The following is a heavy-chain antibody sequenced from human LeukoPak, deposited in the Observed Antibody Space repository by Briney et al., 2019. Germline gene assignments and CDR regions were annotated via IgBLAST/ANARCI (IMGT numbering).Heavy chain of an antibody. Sequence: SETLSLTCSVSGGSISSYYWSWIRQTAGKGLEWIGRIYASGSTNYNPSLKSRVTISVDTSKNQFSLKLSSVTAADTAVYYCARRFSRFLEWLLKPYAFDIWGQGTMVTVSS. CDR2: IYASGST. CDR1: GGSISSYY. CDR3: ARRFSRFLEWLLKPYAFDI. D-gene: IGHD3-3*01. V-gene: IGHV4-4*07. J-gene: IGHJ3*02.